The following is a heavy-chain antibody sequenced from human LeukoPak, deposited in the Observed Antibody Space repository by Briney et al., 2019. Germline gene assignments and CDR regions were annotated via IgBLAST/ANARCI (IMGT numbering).Heavy chain of an antibody. CDR3: ARSPYYYDSSGSFDY. Sequence: SETLSLTCTVSGGSISSYYWSWIRQPPGKGLEWIGYIYYSGSTNYNPSLKSRVTISVDTSKNQFSLELSSVTAADTAVYYCARSPYYYDSSGSFDYWGQGTLVTVSS. D-gene: IGHD3-22*01. CDR2: IYYSGST. CDR1: GGSISSYY. V-gene: IGHV4-59*01. J-gene: IGHJ4*02.